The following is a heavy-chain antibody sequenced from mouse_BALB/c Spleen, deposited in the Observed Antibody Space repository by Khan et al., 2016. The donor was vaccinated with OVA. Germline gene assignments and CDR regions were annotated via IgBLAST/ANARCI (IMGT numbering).Heavy chain of an antibody. CDR2: INPSNGYT. V-gene: IGHV1-4*01. CDR3: GRDGADQRNDGWVAY. J-gene: IGHJ3*01. CDR1: GYTFTSYT. Sequence: VKLQESGAELARPGASVKMSCKASGYTFTSYTIPWIKLRPGQGLEWIGFINPSNGYTNYNQTFTDKATLTADKSSTTVYMQLSSLPSDDSAVNNCGRDGADQRNDGWVAYWGQGTLVTGSA. D-gene: IGHD2-14*01.